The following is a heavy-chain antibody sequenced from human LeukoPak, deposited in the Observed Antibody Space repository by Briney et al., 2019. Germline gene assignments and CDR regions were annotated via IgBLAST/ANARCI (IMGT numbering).Heavy chain of an antibody. CDR3: ARGPPYGSRSDYFDY. Sequence: ASVKVSCKASGYTFTGYYMHWVRQAPGQGLEWMGWINPNSGGTNYAQKFQGRVTMTRDTSTSTVYMELSSLRSEDTAVYYCARGPPYGSRSDYFDYWGQGTLVTVSA. V-gene: IGHV1-2*02. CDR2: INPNSGGT. D-gene: IGHD3-10*01. CDR1: GYTFTGYY. J-gene: IGHJ4*02.